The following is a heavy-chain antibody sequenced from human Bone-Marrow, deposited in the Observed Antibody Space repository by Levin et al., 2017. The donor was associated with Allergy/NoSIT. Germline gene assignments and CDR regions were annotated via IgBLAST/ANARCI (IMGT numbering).Heavy chain of an antibody. D-gene: IGHD3-22*01. V-gene: IGHV3-23*01. CDR2: ISGTAYNT. CDR3: ARALATYYYGDSDYPDWA. CDR1: GFTFSSYV. Sequence: GGSLRLSCAASGFTFSSYVMNWVRQAPGKGLEWVSSISGTAYNTYYADSVRGRFTISRDNSKDTLYLQMHSLRADDTAVYYCARALATYYYGDSDYPDWAWGQGTQVTVSS. J-gene: IGHJ5*02.